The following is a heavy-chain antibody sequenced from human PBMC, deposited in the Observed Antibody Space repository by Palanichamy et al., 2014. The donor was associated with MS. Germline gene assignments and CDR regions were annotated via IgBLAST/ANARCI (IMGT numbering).Heavy chain of an antibody. D-gene: IGHD5-12*01. J-gene: IGHJ4*02. CDR1: GFTFSSYS. V-gene: IGHV3-21*01. CDR3: AARRYSGYDFDY. CDR2: ISSSSSYI. Sequence: EVQLVESGGGLVKPGGSLRLSCAASGFTFSSYSMNWVRQAPGKGLEWVSSISSSSSYIHYADSVKGRFTISRDNAKNSLYLQMNSLRAEDTAVYYCAARRYSGYDFDYWGQGTLVTVSS.